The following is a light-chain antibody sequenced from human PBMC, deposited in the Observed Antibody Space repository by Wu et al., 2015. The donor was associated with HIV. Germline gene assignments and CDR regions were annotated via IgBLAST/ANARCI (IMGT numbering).Light chain of an antibody. CDR2: SAS. J-gene: IGKJ5*01. Sequence: DIQMTQSPSTLSASVGDRVTITCRASQSITTWLARYQQKPGKAPKLLIYSASSLQSGVPSRFSGSGSGTDFTLTISRVQPEDLATYYCQQFNSYPITFGQGTRLEIK. CDR3: QQFNSYPIT. CDR1: QSITTW. V-gene: IGKV1-5*01.